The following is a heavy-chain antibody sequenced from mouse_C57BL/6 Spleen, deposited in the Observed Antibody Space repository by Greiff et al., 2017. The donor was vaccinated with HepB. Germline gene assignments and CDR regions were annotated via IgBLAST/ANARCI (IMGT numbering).Heavy chain of an antibody. CDR3: ARVLRNYAMDY. V-gene: IGHV1-66*01. Sequence: QVQLQQSGPELVKPGASVKISCKASGYSFTSYYIHWVKQRPGQGLEWIGWIYPGSGNTKYNEKFKGKATLTADTSSSTAYMQLSSLTSEDSAVYYCARVLRNYAMDYWGQGTSVTVSS. D-gene: IGHD1-1*01. J-gene: IGHJ4*01. CDR1: GYSFTSYY. CDR2: IYPGSGNT.